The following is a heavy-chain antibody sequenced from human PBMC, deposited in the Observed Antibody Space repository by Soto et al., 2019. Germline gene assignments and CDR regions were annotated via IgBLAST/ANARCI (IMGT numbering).Heavy chain of an antibody. Sequence: EVALVESGGDLVQPGGALTLSCAASGLIVSNVWLNWVRQTPGRGLEWLGRVKSRDDGGRTGHAAAVKDRFAISIDASKNRRSLQMNSLKTDDTAVYYCTTTISTRGGFDIGGQGTVVTVSS. D-gene: IGHD2-2*01. CDR1: GLIVSNVW. CDR3: TTTISTRGGFDI. J-gene: IGHJ3*02. V-gene: IGHV3-15*07. CDR2: VKSRDDGGRT.